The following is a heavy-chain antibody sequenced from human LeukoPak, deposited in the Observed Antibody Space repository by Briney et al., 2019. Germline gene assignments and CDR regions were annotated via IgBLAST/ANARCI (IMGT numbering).Heavy chain of an antibody. V-gene: IGHV3-53*01. D-gene: IGHD6-19*01. CDR1: GFSVSGNY. CDR3: ARGPVGGSGWYANDY. CDR2: IYSGGTI. Sequence: GGSLRLSCAASGFSVSGNYMSWVRQAPGKGLEWVSIIYSGGTIYYADSVKGRFTISRDNSNNTLNLQMNSLRAEDTAVYYCARGPVGGSGWYANDYWGQGTLVTVSS. J-gene: IGHJ4*02.